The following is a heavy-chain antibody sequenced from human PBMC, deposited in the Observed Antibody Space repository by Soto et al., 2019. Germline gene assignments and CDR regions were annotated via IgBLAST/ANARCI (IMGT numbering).Heavy chain of an antibody. V-gene: IGHV1-69*01. D-gene: IGHD2-2*01. CDR1: GGTFSSYA. J-gene: IGHJ6*02. CDR3: ARVRLEDCSSTSCSGGMDV. CDR2: IIPIFGTA. Sequence: QVQLVQSGAEVKKPGSSVKVSCKASGGTFSSYAISWVRQAPGQGLEWMGGIIPIFGTANYAQKFQGRVTMTADESTSTAYMELSSLRSEDTAVYYCARVRLEDCSSTSCSGGMDVWGQGTTVTVSS.